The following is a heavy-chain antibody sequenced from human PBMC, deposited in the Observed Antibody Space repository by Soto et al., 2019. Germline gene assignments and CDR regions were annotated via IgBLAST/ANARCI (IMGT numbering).Heavy chain of an antibody. Sequence: SETLSLTCTVSDGSISRYYWSWIRQPQRKGLEWIGYIYYSGSTNYNPSLKSRVTISVDTSKNQFSLKLTSVTAADTAVYYCASAFLWFGEMGYYYYMDVWGKGTTVTVSS. CDR3: ASAFLWFGEMGYYYYMDV. CDR1: DGSISRYY. D-gene: IGHD3-10*01. J-gene: IGHJ6*03. CDR2: IYYSGST. V-gene: IGHV4-59*01.